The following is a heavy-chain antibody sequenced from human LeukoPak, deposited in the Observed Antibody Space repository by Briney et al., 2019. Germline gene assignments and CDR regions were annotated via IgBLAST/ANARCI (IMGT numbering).Heavy chain of an antibody. J-gene: IGHJ5*02. Sequence: PSETLSLTCAVYGGSFSGYYWSWIRQPPGKGLEWIGEINHSGSTNYNPSLKSRVTISVDTSKNQFSLKLSSVTAADTAVYYCAGRVVRGVISGPNWFDPWGQGTLVTVSS. D-gene: IGHD3-10*01. V-gene: IGHV4-34*01. CDR3: AGRVVRGVISGPNWFDP. CDR2: INHSGST. CDR1: GGSFSGYY.